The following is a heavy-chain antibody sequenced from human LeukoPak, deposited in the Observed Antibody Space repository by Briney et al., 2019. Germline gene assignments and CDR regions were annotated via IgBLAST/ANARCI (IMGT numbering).Heavy chain of an antibody. CDR2: MSGSGGST. CDR1: GFTFSSHS. Sequence: ASGSLRLSCAASGFTFSSHSMNWVRQAPGKGLEWVSTMSGSGGSTYYAASVNDRLNIYRDNSKNSLFLQMNSLRAEETAVYYCAKDQLERHHYYSVDVWGQGTTVTVSS. D-gene: IGHD6-13*01. J-gene: IGHJ6*02. V-gene: IGHV3-23*01. CDR3: AKDQLERHHYYSVDV.